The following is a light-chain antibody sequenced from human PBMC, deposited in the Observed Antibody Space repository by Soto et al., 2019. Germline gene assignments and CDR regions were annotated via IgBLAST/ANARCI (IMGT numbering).Light chain of an antibody. V-gene: IGKV1-39*01. Sequence: DIQMTQSPSSLSASIGDRVTITYRASQNIRIYLNWFQQKPGKAPNLLIYGASSLQSGVPSRFSGSGSGTDFTLTINSLQPEDFAVYYCQETYNSPITFGQGTKVDIK. J-gene: IGKJ1*01. CDR1: QNIRIY. CDR2: GAS. CDR3: QETYNSPIT.